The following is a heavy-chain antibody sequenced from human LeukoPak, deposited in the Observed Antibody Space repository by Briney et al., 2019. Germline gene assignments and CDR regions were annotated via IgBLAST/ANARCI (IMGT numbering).Heavy chain of an antibody. CDR2: IIPILGIA. V-gene: IGHV1-69*02. D-gene: IGHD6-19*01. CDR3: ARGVAGGWVLFDY. CDR1: GGTFSSCT. Sequence: GASVKVSCKASGGTFSSCTISWVRQAPGQGLEWMGRIIPILGIANYAQKFQGRVTITADKSTSTAYMELSSLRSEDTAVYYCARGVAGGWVLFDYWGQGTLVTVSS. J-gene: IGHJ4*02.